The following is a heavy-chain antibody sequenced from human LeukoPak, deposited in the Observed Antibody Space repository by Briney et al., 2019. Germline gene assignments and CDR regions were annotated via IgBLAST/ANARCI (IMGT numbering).Heavy chain of an antibody. Sequence: RASVKVSCKASGGTFSSYAISWVRQAPGQGLEWMGGIIPIFGTANYAQKFQGRVTITADESTSTAYMELSSLRSEDTAVYYCAREGRTGTTGEINWGQGTLVTVSS. V-gene: IGHV1-69*13. J-gene: IGHJ4*02. CDR1: GGTFSSYA. CDR3: AREGRTGTTGEIN. CDR2: IIPIFGTA. D-gene: IGHD1-1*01.